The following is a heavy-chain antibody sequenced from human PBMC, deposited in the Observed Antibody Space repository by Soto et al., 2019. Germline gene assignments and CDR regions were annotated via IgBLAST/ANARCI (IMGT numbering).Heavy chain of an antibody. V-gene: IGHV3-48*02. CDR3: ARDYGGYFFYGMDV. J-gene: IGHJ6*02. D-gene: IGHD2-21*01. CDR1: GFTFSSYC. CDR2: ISSSSSTI. Sequence: GGSLKISCAASGFTFSSYCMNWVRQAPGKGLEWVSYISSSSSTIYYADSVKGRFTISRDNAKNSLYLQMNSLRDEDTAVYYCARDYGGYFFYGMDVWGQGTTVTVS.